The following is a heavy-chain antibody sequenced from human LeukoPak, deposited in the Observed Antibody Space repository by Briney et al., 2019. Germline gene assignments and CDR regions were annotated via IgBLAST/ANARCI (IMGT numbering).Heavy chain of an antibody. CDR3: AREAITTPHVFDY. D-gene: IGHD1/OR15-1a*01. Sequence: SVKVSCKASGGTFSSYAISWARQAPGQGLEWMGGIIPIFGTANYAQKFQGRVTITADESTSTAYMELSSLRSEDTAVYFCAREAITTPHVFDYWGQGTLVTVSS. V-gene: IGHV1-69*13. CDR1: GGTFSSYA. J-gene: IGHJ4*02. CDR2: IIPIFGTA.